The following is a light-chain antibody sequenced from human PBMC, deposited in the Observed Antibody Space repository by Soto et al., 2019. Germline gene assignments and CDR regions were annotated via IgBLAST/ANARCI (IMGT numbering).Light chain of an antibody. CDR1: GSDIGSYNF. V-gene: IGLV2-14*01. Sequence: QSALTQPASVSGSPGQSITISCTGTGSDIGSYNFVSWYQHHPGKAPKLMIYEVSNRPSGVSDRFSGSKSDSTASLSISGLQAEDEGDYYCYSYTSSSTYVFGTGTKVTVL. CDR2: EVS. J-gene: IGLJ1*01. CDR3: YSYTSSSTYV.